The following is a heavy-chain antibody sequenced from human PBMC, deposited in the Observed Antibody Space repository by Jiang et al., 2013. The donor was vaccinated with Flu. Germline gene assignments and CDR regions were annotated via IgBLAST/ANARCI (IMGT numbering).Heavy chain of an antibody. J-gene: IGHJ3*02. CDR3: ARQRRVGAFDAFDI. CDR2: IYPGDSDT. Sequence: GYSFTNYWIGWVRQMPGKGLEWMGIIYPGDSDTRYSPSFQGQVTISADKSISTAYLQWTSLKASDTAMYYCARQRRVGAFDAFDIWGQGTMVTVSS. CDR1: GYSFTNYW. D-gene: IGHD1-26*01. V-gene: IGHV5-51*01.